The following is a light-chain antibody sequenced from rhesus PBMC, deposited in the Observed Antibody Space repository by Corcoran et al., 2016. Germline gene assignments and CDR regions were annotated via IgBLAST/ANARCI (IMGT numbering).Light chain of an antibody. CDR2: GAS. J-gene: IGKJ3*01. Sequence: EIVMTQSPATLSLSPGERATLSCRASQSVSRYVVWYQQKPEQAPRLLIYGASSRATGIPARFSGSGSGTKCTFSIGSLEPEDFAVSYCQQYSNWPFTFGPGTKLDIK. CDR1: QSVSRY. V-gene: IGKV3S9*01. CDR3: QQYSNWPFT.